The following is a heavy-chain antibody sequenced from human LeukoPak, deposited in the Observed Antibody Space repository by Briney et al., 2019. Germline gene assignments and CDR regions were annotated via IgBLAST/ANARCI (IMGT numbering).Heavy chain of an antibody. CDR2: INPNSGGT. J-gene: IGHJ6*03. D-gene: IGHD3-10*01. Sequence: GASVKVSCKASGYTFTGYYMHWVRQAPGQGLEWMGWINPNSGGTNYAQKFQGRVTMTRDTSISTAYMELSRLRSDDTAVYYCARDREYYGSYYMDVWGKGTTVTISS. CDR1: GYTFTGYY. V-gene: IGHV1-2*02. CDR3: ARDREYYGSYYMDV.